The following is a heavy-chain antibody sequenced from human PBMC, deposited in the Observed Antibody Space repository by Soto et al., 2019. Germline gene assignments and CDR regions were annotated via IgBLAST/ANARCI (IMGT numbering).Heavy chain of an antibody. D-gene: IGHD3-16*01. Sequence: SETLSLPCTVSGCSIRSHYWSWIRQPPGKGLEWIGYIYYTGSTNYNPSLRSRVTISVDTAKTQFSLRLSSVTAADTAVYFCARVPSPFDFYYAMDVWGQGTTVTVSS. J-gene: IGHJ6*02. V-gene: IGHV4-59*11. CDR1: GCSIRSHY. CDR3: ARVPSPFDFYYAMDV. CDR2: IYYTGST.